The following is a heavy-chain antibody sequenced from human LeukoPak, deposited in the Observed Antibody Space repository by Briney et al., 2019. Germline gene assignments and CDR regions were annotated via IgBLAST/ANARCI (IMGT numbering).Heavy chain of an antibody. J-gene: IGHJ4*02. CDR2: IWYDGKNK. Sequence: GGSLRLSCAASGFTFISYGMHWVRQAPGKGPEWVAVIWYDGKNKYYADSVQGRFTISRDNSKNTLYLQMNSLRAEDTAVYYCAREGYYYDSSGYLPDWGQGTLVTVSS. D-gene: IGHD3-22*01. V-gene: IGHV3-33*08. CDR1: GFTFISYG. CDR3: AREGYYYDSSGYLPD.